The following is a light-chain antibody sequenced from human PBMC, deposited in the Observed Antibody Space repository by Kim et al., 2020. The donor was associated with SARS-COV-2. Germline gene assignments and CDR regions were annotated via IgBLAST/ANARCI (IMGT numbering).Light chain of an antibody. CDR1: QSVDSN. J-gene: IGKJ2*01. CDR2: GAS. CDR3: QQDSHWPPYT. V-gene: IGKV3-15*01. Sequence: EIVMTQSPATLSVSPGERATLSCRASQSVDSNLAWYQQKPGQAPRLLIYGASTRATDIPARFSGSGSGTEFTLIINSLQSEDFAVYYCQQDSHWPPYTLGQGTRLEI.